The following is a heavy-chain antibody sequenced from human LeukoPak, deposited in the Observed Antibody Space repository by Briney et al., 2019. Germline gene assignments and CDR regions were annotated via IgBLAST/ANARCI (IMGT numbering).Heavy chain of an antibody. D-gene: IGHD1-14*01. CDR2: MNSDGSAT. J-gene: IGHJ6*02. V-gene: IGHV3-74*01. Sequence: AGGSLRLSCAASGLTPSNYWMHWVRQAAGKGLVWVSRMNSDGSATDYADSVKGRFTISRDNAKNTLYLQPNSLRAEDTAMYYCASYGRTNYGLDVWGHGTPVTVSS. CDR3: ASYGRTNYGLDV. CDR1: GLTPSNYW.